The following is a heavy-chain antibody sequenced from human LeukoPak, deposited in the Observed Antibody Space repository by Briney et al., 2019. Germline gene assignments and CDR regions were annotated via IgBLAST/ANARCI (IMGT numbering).Heavy chain of an antibody. Sequence: SETLSLTCTVSGGSISSYYWSWIRQPPGKGLEWIGYIYYSGSTNYNPSLKSRVTISVDTSKNQFSLKLSSVTAADTAVYYCARDRGAQLNWFDPWGQGTLVTVSS. J-gene: IGHJ5*02. CDR1: GGSISSYY. V-gene: IGHV4-59*01. D-gene: IGHD5-24*01. CDR2: IYYSGST. CDR3: ARDRGAQLNWFDP.